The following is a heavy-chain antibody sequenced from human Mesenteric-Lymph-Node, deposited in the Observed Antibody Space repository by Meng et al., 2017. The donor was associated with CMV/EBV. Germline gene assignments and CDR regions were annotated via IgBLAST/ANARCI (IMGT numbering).Heavy chain of an antibody. CDR3: ARDRWVVYGSGSYSDY. D-gene: IGHD3-10*01. Sequence: FTFSDYYMSWIRQAPGKGLEWVSDISTSGSTIYYADSVKGRFTISRDNAKNSLYLQMNSLRAEDTAVYYCARDRWVVYGSGSYSDYWGQGTLVTVSS. J-gene: IGHJ4*02. V-gene: IGHV3-11*01. CDR2: ISTSGSTI. CDR1: FTFSDYY.